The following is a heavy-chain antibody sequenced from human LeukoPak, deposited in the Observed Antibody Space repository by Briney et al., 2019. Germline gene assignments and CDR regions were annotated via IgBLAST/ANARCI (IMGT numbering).Heavy chain of an antibody. CDR3: ARGPVGATSLYYYYYYMDV. Sequence: ASVKVSCKASGYTFTSYDINWVRQATGQGLEWMGWINPNSGNTGYAQKFQGRVTITRNTSISTAYMELSSLRSEDTAVYYCARGPVGATSLYYYYYYMDVWGKGTTVTVSS. D-gene: IGHD1-26*01. V-gene: IGHV1-8*03. CDR2: INPNSGNT. J-gene: IGHJ6*03. CDR1: GYTFTSYD.